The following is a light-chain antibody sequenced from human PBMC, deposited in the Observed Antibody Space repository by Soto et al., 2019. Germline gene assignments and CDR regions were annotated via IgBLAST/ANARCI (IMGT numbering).Light chain of an antibody. CDR3: QQSYSSPFT. J-gene: IGKJ3*01. CDR1: QSISSF. CDR2: AAS. Sequence: DIPMTQSPSSLSASVGDRVTITCRASQSISSFLNWYQQKPGKAPNLLIDAASSLQSGVPSKFSGSGSGTDFTLTISSLQPEDFATYYCQQSYSSPFTVGAGTKVDIK. V-gene: IGKV1-39*01.